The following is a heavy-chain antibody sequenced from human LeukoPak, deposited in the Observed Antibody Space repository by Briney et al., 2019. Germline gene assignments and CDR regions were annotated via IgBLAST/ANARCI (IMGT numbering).Heavy chain of an antibody. CDR3: ARRAYCGDDCFPFDK. D-gene: IGHD2-21*02. CDR2: IFYSGST. Sequence: PSETLSLTCTVSGGSISRGDYYWSWIRQHPGKGLEWIGHIFYSGSTSYNPSLKSRVTMSVDTSKSQFSLNLSSVTAADTAMYYCARRAYCGDDCFPFDKWGQGTPVTVSS. J-gene: IGHJ4*02. V-gene: IGHV4-30-4*08. CDR1: GGSISRGDYY.